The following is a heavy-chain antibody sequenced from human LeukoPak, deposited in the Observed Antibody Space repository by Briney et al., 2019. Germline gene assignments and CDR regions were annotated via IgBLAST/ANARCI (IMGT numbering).Heavy chain of an antibody. D-gene: IGHD4-17*01. CDR3: ARAPLTTATSDYFDL. Sequence: SETLSLTCTVSGGSISTNDYFWSWLRQSPEKGLEWIGYIHYSGIAKSNPSLESRLTLSVDTSKNQLSLRLTSVTAADTAVYYCARAPLTTATSDYFDLWGLGTLVTVSS. J-gene: IGHJ4*02. CDR1: GGSISTNDYF. V-gene: IGHV4-30-4*01. CDR2: IHYSGIA.